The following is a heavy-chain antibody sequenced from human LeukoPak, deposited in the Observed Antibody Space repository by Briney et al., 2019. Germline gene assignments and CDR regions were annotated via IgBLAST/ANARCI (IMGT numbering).Heavy chain of an antibody. CDR2: INHGGST. J-gene: IGHJ4*02. CDR3: ARGTYYYCSGSYNFDY. Sequence: SETLSLTCAVYGGSFSGYYWSWIRQPPGKGLEWVGEINHGGSTNYNPSLKSRVTISVDTSKHQYSLKLNSVTAADTAVYYCARGTYYYCSGSYNFDYWGQGTLVTVSS. D-gene: IGHD3-10*01. V-gene: IGHV4-34*01. CDR1: GGSFSGYY.